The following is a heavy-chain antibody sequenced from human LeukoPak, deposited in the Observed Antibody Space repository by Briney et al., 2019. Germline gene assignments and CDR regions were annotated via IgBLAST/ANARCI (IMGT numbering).Heavy chain of an antibody. J-gene: IGHJ6*03. Sequence: PSETLSLACTVSGGSISSSSYYWGWIRQPPGKGLEWIGSIYYSGSTYYNPSLKSRVTISVDTSKNQFSLKLSSVTAADTAVYYCARGDDSSGYYYYYYMDVWGKGTTVTVSS. CDR3: ARGDDSSGYYYYYYMDV. CDR1: GGSISSSSYY. D-gene: IGHD3-22*01. V-gene: IGHV4-39*07. CDR2: IYYSGST.